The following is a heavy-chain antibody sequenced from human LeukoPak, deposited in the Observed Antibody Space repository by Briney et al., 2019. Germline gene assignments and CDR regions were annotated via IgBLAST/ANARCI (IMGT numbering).Heavy chain of an antibody. CDR1: GNYW. CDR3: ASFYETY. V-gene: IGHV3-74*01. CDR2: INSDGSWT. Sequence: GGSLRLSCAASGNYWMHWVRQVPGKGLVWVSHINSDGSWTSYADSVKGRFTISKDNAKNTVYLQMNSLRAEDTAVYYCASFYETYWGRGTLVTVSS. D-gene: IGHD2/OR15-2a*01. J-gene: IGHJ4*02.